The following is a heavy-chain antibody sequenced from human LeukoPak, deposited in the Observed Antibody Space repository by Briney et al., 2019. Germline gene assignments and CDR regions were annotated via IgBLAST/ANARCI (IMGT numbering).Heavy chain of an antibody. CDR1: GFTFSSYG. D-gene: IGHD1-26*01. CDR2: ISYDGSNK. V-gene: IGHV3-30*18. Sequence: GGSLRLSCAASGFTFSSYGMHWVRQAPGKGLEWVAVISYDGSNKYYADSVKGRFTISRDNSKSTLYLQMNSLRAEDTAVYYCAKDVYSGSYVPAYYFDYWGQGTLVTVSS. CDR3: AKDVYSGSYVPAYYFDY. J-gene: IGHJ4*02.